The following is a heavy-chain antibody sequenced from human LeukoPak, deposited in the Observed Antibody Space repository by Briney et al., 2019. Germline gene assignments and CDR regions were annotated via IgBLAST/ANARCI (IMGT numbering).Heavy chain of an antibody. J-gene: IGHJ6*03. CDR3: AIGDIVVVPAAYYYYMDV. CDR2: IIPIFGTA. V-gene: IGHV1-69*05. CDR1: GGAFSSYA. D-gene: IGHD2-2*01. Sequence: SVKVSCKASGGAFSSYAISWVRQAPGQGLERMGGIIPIFGTANYAQKFQGRVTITTDESTSTAYMELSSLRSEDTAVYYCAIGDIVVVPAAYYYYMDVWGKGTTVTVSS.